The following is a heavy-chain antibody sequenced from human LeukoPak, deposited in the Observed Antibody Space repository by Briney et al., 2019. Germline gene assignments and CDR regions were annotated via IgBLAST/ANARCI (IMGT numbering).Heavy chain of an antibody. CDR1: GFTFSSHG. D-gene: IGHD6-13*01. CDR3: ARDAPLIAAADY. V-gene: IGHV3-33*01. CDR2: IWYDGSNK. J-gene: IGHJ4*02. Sequence: PGGSLRLSCAASGFTFSSHGMHWVRQAPGKGLEWVAVIWYDGSNKYYADSVKGRFTISRDNSKNTLYLQMSSLRAEDTAVYYCARDAPLIAAADYWGQGTLVTVSS.